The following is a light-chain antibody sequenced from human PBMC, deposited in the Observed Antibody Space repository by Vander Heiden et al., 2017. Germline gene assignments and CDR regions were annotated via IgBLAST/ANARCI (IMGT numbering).Light chain of an antibody. Sequence: IVLTQSPGTLSLSPGERATLSCRASQSVSSSYLAWYHQKPGQAPRLLIYAASTRATGIPDRFSGSGSGTDFALTISRLEPEDFALYYCQHYGESPWTFGQGTKVEIK. CDR2: AAS. CDR1: QSVSSSY. CDR3: QHYGESPWT. V-gene: IGKV3-20*01. J-gene: IGKJ1*01.